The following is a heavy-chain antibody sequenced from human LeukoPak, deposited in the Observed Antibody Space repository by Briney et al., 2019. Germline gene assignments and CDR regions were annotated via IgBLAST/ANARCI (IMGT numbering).Heavy chain of an antibody. V-gene: IGHV1-18*01. D-gene: IGHD3-10*01. J-gene: IGHJ4*02. CDR2: ISGYNGNT. CDR1: GYTFTSYG. CDR3: ARDDNYGSGQPDD. Sequence: ASMKVSCKASGYTFTSYGIIWVRQAPGHGLEWMGWISGYNGNTNYAQKFQGRVTMTTDTSTSTVYMELRSLRSDDTAVYYCARDDNYGSGQPDDWGQGNLVTVSS.